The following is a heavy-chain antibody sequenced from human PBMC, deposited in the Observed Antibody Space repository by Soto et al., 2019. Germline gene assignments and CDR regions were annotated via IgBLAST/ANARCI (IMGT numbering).Heavy chain of an antibody. J-gene: IGHJ5*02. Sequence: PSETLSLTCTVSGGSISSYYWSWIRQPPGKGLEWIGYIYYSGSTNYNPSLKSRVTISVDTSKNQFSLKLSSVTAADTAVYYCARGYCSSTSCHTWSKNWFDPWGQGTLVTVSS. CDR2: IYYSGST. CDR3: ARGYCSSTSCHTWSKNWFDP. CDR1: GGSISSYY. D-gene: IGHD2-2*01. V-gene: IGHV4-59*01.